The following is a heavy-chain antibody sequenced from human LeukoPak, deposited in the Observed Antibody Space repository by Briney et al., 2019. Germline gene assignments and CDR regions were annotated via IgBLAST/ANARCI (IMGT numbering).Heavy chain of an antibody. D-gene: IGHD3-10*01. CDR1: GYTFTENY. CDR3: ARGGYGSGRSYYYYMDV. Sequence: GASVKVSCKASGYTFTENYIHWVRQDPGQGLEWMGSLNPINGDTKYAHPFNGRVTMTMDTSISTVYMELKTLTSDDTAVYYCARGGYGSGRSYYYYMDVWGKGTTVTISS. CDR2: LNPINGDT. J-gene: IGHJ6*03. V-gene: IGHV1-2*07.